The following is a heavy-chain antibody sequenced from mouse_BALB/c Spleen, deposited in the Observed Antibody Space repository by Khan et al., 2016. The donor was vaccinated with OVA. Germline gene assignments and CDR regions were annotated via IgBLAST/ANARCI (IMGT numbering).Heavy chain of an antibody. CDR1: GYTFINYW. J-gene: IGHJ2*01. CDR3: ARRGLRWDFDY. D-gene: IGHD1-1*01. CDR2: INPSTGYT. Sequence: QVQLQQSGAELAKPGASVKMSCKASGYTFINYWILWVKQRPGQGLAWIGYINPSTGYTEYNPNFKDKATLTADKSSSTAYMQLSSLTSEDSAVYYCARRGLRWDFDYWGQGTTLTVSS. V-gene: IGHV1-7*01.